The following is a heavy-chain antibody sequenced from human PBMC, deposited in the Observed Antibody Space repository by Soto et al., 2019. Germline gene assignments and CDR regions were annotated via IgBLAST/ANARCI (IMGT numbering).Heavy chain of an antibody. Sequence: SETLSLTCAVSGGSFTSNNWWTWVRQPPGHGLDWVGEIYRTASTNYNPSLKSRVTISLDKSENQFSLKVTSLTAADTAVYYCASRDPGTSVDYWGQGTLVTVSS. J-gene: IGHJ4*02. V-gene: IGHV4-4*02. CDR3: ASRDPGTSVDY. CDR2: IYRTAST. D-gene: IGHD1-7*01. CDR1: GGSFTSNNW.